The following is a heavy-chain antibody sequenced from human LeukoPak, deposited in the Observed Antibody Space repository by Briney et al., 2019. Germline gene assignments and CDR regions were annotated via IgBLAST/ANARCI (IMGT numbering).Heavy chain of an antibody. J-gene: IGHJ6*03. CDR2: IYHSGST. Sequence: SETLSLTCTVSGYSISSGYYWGWIRQPPGKGLEWIGSIYHSGSTYYNPSLKSRVTISVDTSKNQFSLKLSSVTAADTAVYYCARAMGYYDSSGYYLYYHYYYMDVWGKGTTVTVSS. V-gene: IGHV4-38-2*02. D-gene: IGHD3-22*01. CDR1: GYSISSGYY. CDR3: ARAMGYYDSSGYYLYYHYYYMDV.